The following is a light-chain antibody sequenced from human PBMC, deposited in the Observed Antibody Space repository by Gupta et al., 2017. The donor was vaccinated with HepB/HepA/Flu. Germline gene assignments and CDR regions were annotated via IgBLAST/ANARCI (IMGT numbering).Light chain of an antibody. V-gene: IGKV3-15*01. J-gene: IGKJ1*01. CDR1: LSVGSN. Sequence: EIVITQSPATLSVCPGESATPSCRPGLSVGSNLAWYQHKPCQAPMRRIYGASTSATGITVRFSGSGYGIDFGLTISRPQTEEFAVSYCQQDYNWAPEAFGQGTKVEIK. CDR3: QQDYNWAPEA. CDR2: GAS.